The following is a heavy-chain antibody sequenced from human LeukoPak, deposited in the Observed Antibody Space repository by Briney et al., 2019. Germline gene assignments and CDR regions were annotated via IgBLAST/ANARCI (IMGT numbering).Heavy chain of an antibody. CDR2: ISSSSYI. CDR3: ARRATKYCSGGSCYDPNDY. Sequence: GGSLRLSCAASVFTFSSYSMNWVRQAPGKGLEWVSSISSSSYIYYSDSVKGRFTISRDNAKNSLYLQMNSLRAEDTAVYYCARRATKYCSGGSCYDPNDYWGQGTLVTVSS. J-gene: IGHJ4*02. CDR1: VFTFSSYS. D-gene: IGHD2-15*01. V-gene: IGHV3-21*01.